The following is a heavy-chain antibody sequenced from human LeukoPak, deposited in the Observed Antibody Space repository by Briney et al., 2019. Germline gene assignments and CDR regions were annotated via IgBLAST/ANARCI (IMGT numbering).Heavy chain of an antibody. J-gene: IGHJ4*02. CDR3: ARAANYYDSSGYYFYFDY. D-gene: IGHD3-22*01. CDR1: GGSINSGNYY. CDR2: IYHSGST. Sequence: PSETLSLTCTVSGGSINSGNYYWSWIRQPPGKGLEWIGYIYHSGSTYYNPSLKSRVIISVDRSKNQFSLKLSSVTAADTAVYYCARAANYYDSSGYYFYFDYWGQGTLVTVSS. V-gene: IGHV4-30-2*01.